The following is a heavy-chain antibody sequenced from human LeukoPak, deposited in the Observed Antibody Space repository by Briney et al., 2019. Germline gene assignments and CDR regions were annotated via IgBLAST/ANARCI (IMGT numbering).Heavy chain of an antibody. V-gene: IGHV1-18*01. D-gene: IGHD6-13*01. J-gene: IGHJ6*02. CDR3: AREIPPGSSWYCLTEYYYGRDV. CDR1: GYTFTSYG. Sequence: ASVKVSCKASGYTFTSYGISWVRQAPGQGLEWMGWISAYNGNTNYAQKLQGRVTMTTDTSTSTAYMELRSLRSDDTAVYYCAREIPPGSSWYCLTEYYYGRDVWGQGPTVTFPS. CDR2: ISAYNGNT.